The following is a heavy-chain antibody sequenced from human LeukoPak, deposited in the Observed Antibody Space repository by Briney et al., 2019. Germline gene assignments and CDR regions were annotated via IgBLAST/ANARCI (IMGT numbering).Heavy chain of an antibody. D-gene: IGHD3-10*01. V-gene: IGHV3-30-3*01. J-gene: IGHJ4*02. CDR3: ARPLGSYTDRGAYIDF. Sequence: GESLRLSCADTGIIFSGYAMHWVRQAPSKELDSVAVIPYDGSGKYYADSVKGRFTISNDNYKNTLYLQMDSLRADDTAVYYCARPLGSYTDRGAYIDFWGQGTLVTVSS. CDR1: GIIFSGYA. CDR2: IPYDGSGK.